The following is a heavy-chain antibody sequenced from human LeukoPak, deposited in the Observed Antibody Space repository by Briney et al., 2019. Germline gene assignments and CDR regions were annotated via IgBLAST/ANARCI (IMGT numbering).Heavy chain of an antibody. Sequence: ASVKVSCTASGYTFTSYDINWVRQATGQGLEWMGWMNPNSGNTGYAQKFQGRVTMTRNTSISTAYMELSSLRSEDTAVYYCARARGYSYGYGYWGQGTLVTVSS. CDR3: ARARGYSYGYGY. V-gene: IGHV1-8*01. CDR2: MNPNSGNT. CDR1: GYTFTSYD. J-gene: IGHJ4*02. D-gene: IGHD5-18*01.